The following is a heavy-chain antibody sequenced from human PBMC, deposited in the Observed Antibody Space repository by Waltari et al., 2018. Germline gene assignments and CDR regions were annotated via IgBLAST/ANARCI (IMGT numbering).Heavy chain of an antibody. V-gene: IGHV4-4*07. CDR1: DGSISGNY. D-gene: IGHD3-9*01. Sequence: QVQLHESGPGLVKPSETLSLTCTVSDGSISGNYWSWILQPAGKGLEWIGRIHPSGSTKDNPSLKSRLTMSVDTSKNQLSLKLSSVTAADTAVYYCARGPHYDILTGYSYYFDYWGQGTRVTVSS. J-gene: IGHJ4*02. CDR2: IHPSGST. CDR3: ARGPHYDILTGYSYYFDY.